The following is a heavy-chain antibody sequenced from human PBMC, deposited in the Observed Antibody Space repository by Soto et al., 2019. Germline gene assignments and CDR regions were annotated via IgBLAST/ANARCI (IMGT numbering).Heavy chain of an antibody. CDR2: IYYSGST. CDR1: GGSISSYY. Sequence: PSETLSLTCTVSGGSISSYYWSWIRQPPGKGLEWIGYIYYSGSTNYNPSLKSRVTISVDTSKNQFSLKLSSVTAADTAVYYCARHSVQVTLDYWGQGTLVTVSS. V-gene: IGHV4-59*08. D-gene: IGHD5-18*01. J-gene: IGHJ4*02. CDR3: ARHSVQVTLDY.